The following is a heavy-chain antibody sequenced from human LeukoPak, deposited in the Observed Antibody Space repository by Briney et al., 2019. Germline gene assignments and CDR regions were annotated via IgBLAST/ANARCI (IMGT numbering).Heavy chain of an antibody. CDR3: ARDNYVWGSLDY. D-gene: IGHD3-16*01. CDR2: ISYDGSNK. V-gene: IGHV3-30-3*01. CDR1: GFTFSSYA. Sequence: QPGGSLRLSCAASGFTFSSYAMHWVRQAPGKRLEWVAVISYDGSNKYYADSVKGRFTISRDNSKNTLYLQMNSLRAEDTAVYYCARDNYVWGSLDYWGQGTLVTVSS. J-gene: IGHJ4*02.